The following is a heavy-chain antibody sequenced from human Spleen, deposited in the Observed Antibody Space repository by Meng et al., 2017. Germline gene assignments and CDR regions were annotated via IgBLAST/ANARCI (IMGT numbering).Heavy chain of an antibody. V-gene: IGHV4-4*02. D-gene: IGHD3-10*01. CDR3: AGFTLIRGIMPWFDP. CDR1: GGSISGSTW. CDR2: VYHSGST. J-gene: IGHJ5*02. Sequence: QGRLQGSGPGLVKPSGTLSLNCAVSGGSISGSTWWTWVRQPPGKGLEWIGEVYHSGSTNYNPSLKSRVTMSVDESNNQFSLKLSSVTAADTAVYYCAGFTLIRGIMPWFDPWGQGTLVTVSS.